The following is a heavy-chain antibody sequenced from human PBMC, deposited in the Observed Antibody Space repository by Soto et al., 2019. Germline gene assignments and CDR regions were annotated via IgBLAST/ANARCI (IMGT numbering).Heavy chain of an antibody. V-gene: IGHV4-34*01. D-gene: IGHD3-16*01. CDR2: INRRGTI. CDR1: VGSFSDYF. CDR3: ARGGGVRPDLKVWFEP. J-gene: IGHJ5*02. Sequence: XETLSLTCRFDVGSFSDYFWNCIRHSPGKWLEWIGEINRRGTINYNPSLRSRVTVSVDTSKNEFSLRLTSVTAADTAVYYCARGGGVRPDLKVWFEPLGQGTPVIVSS.